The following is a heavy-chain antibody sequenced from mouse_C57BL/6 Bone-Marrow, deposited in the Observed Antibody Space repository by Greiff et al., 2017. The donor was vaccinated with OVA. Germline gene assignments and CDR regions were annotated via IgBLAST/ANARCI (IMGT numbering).Heavy chain of an antibody. CDR3: ARARDYRTGFAY. Sequence: QVQLQQPGAELVKPGASVKLSCKASGYTFTSYWLHWVKQRPGQGLEWIGMIHPNRGSTNYNEKFKSKATLTVDKSSSTAYMQLSSLTSEDSAVYYGARARDYRTGFAYWGQGTLVTVSA. D-gene: IGHD2-4*01. CDR1: GYTFTSYW. CDR2: IHPNRGST. J-gene: IGHJ3*01. V-gene: IGHV1-64*01.